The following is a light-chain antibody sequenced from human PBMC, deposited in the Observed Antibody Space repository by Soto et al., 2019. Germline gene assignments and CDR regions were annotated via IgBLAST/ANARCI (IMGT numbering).Light chain of an antibody. CDR3: QQYGTSPWT. V-gene: IGKV3-20*01. Sequence: EIVLTQTPGTLSLSPGERATLSCRASQSVRSDYLAWYQQNPGQAPRLLIYIASNRAPGIPDRFSGSGSGTDFTLTISRLEPEDFAVYYCQQYGTSPWTFGQGSKVEIK. CDR2: IAS. CDR1: QSVRSDY. J-gene: IGKJ1*01.